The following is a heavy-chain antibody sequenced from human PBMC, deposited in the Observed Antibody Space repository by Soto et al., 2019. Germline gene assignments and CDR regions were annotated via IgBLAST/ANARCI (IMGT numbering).Heavy chain of an antibody. V-gene: IGHV3-11*06. D-gene: IGHD2-8*02. CDR1: GFTFSDYY. Sequence: PGGSLRLSCAASGFTFSDYYMSWIRQAPGKGLEWVSYISSSGSYTNYTDSVKGRFTISRDNAKNSLYLQMNSLRAEDTAVYYCARDKRGWTGLFDYWGQGALVTVSS. CDR2: ISSSGSYT. CDR3: ARDKRGWTGLFDY. J-gene: IGHJ4*02.